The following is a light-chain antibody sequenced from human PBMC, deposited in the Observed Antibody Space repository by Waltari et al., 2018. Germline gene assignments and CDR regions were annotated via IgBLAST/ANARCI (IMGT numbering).Light chain of an antibody. Sequence: DIVMTQYPDSLAVSLGERATINCKSSQSVLYSSNNKNYLAWYQQKPGQPPKLLIYWASTRESGVPDRFSGSGSGTDFTLTISSLQAEDVADYYCQQYYGTPYTFGQGTKLEIK. J-gene: IGKJ2*01. CDR2: WAS. CDR3: QQYYGTPYT. CDR1: QSVLYSSNNKNY. V-gene: IGKV4-1*01.